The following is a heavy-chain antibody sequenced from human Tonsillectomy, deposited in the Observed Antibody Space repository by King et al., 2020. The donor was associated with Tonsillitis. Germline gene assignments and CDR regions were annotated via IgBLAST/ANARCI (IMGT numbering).Heavy chain of an antibody. Sequence: QLVQSGAEVKKPGSSVKVSCKASGGAFSSYGIGWVRQAPGQGLEWVGGIIPIFGTPNYAQKFQGTVTITADGSTSTAYMELSSLRSEDTAVYYCARYGDYYDASGYYYFPFDIWGPGTMITVSS. D-gene: IGHD3-22*01. CDR3: ARYGDYYDASGYYYFPFDI. CDR2: IIPIFGTP. V-gene: IGHV1-69*12. CDR1: GGAFSSYG. J-gene: IGHJ3*02.